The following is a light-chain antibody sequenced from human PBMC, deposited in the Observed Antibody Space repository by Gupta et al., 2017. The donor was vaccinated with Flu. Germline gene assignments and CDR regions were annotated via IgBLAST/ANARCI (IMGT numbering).Light chain of an antibody. V-gene: IGKV1-9*01. J-gene: IGKJ3*01. CDR3: QQFDSYLLIFT. CDR2: GAS. CDR1: QAISSH. Sequence: RVTITCRASQAISSHLAWYQQKPGKAPKLLIYGASTLQNGVPSRFTGSGSGTEFTLTISSLQPEDFATYYCQQFDSYLLIFTFGPGTKVEIK.